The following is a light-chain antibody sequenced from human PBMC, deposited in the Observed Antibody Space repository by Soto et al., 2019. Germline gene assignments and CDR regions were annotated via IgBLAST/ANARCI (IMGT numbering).Light chain of an antibody. CDR1: SSNIGAGYD. Sequence: QSVLTQPPSVSGAPGQRVTISCTGSSSNIGAGYDVHWYQQLPGTAPKVLIYGNSSRPSGVPDRFSGSNSGTSASLAITGLQAEDEADYYCQSYDSRLSAVVFGGGTKLTVL. V-gene: IGLV1-40*01. J-gene: IGLJ2*01. CDR2: GNS. CDR3: QSYDSRLSAVV.